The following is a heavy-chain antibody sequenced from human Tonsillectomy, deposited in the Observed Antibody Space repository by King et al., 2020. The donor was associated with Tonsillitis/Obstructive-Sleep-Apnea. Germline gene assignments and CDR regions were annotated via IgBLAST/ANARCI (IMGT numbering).Heavy chain of an antibody. CDR1: GGSISSYY. CDR2: IDYSGST. CDR3: AREGDEVDAFDI. J-gene: IGHJ3*02. V-gene: IGHV4-59*01. Sequence: VQLQESGPGLVKPSETLSLTCTVSGGSISSYYWSWIRQPPGKGLEWNGYIDYSGSTNFNSSLKSRVTISIDTSKNQFSLKLNSVTAADRAVYYCAREGDEVDAFDIWGQGTMVTVSS. D-gene: IGHD3-16*01.